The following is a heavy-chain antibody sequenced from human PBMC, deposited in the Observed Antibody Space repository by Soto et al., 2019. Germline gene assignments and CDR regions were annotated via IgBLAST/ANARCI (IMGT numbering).Heavy chain of an antibody. V-gene: IGHV1-69*06. CDR1: EDTFRNYA. D-gene: IGHD3-22*01. CDR2: IIPIFGTA. CDR3: ASTKYDSSAYYYWYLGL. Sequence: LVQSGAEVKKPGSSVKVSCQASEDTFRNYAISWVRXXXXXXXXXXXGIIPIFGTANYAQKFQGRVTITADTSANTVYLELSSLRSEDTAVYYCASTKYDSSAYYYWYLGLWGRGTLVTVSS. J-gene: IGHJ2*01.